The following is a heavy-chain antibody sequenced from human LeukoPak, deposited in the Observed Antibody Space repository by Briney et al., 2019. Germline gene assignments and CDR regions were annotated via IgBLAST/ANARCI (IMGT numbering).Heavy chain of an antibody. Sequence: SVKVSCKASLGTFSSYAISWVRQAPGQGLEWMGGIIPIFGTANYAQKFQGRVTITADESTSTAYMELSSLRSEDTAVYYCARYKANAGHNLFDYWGQGTLVTVSS. J-gene: IGHJ4*02. CDR3: ARYKANAGHNLFDY. CDR2: IIPIFGTA. V-gene: IGHV1-69*01. D-gene: IGHD6-13*01. CDR1: LGTFSSYA.